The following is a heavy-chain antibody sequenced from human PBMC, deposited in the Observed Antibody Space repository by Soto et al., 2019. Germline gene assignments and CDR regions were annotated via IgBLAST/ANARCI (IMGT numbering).Heavy chain of an antibody. V-gene: IGHV3-30*18. CDR2: VSHDGSNT. D-gene: IGHD6-19*01. CDR3: AKGGRQWLVTSDFNY. J-gene: IGHJ4*02. CDR1: GFTCSDYA. Sequence: VQLVESAGGVVQPGRSLRLSCAASGFTCSDYAMHWVRQAPGKGLEWVAVVSHDGSNTHYADSLKGRFTLSRDSSKKTVTLAMTSRRAEDTAVYSCAKGGRQWLVTSDFNYWGQGALVTVSS.